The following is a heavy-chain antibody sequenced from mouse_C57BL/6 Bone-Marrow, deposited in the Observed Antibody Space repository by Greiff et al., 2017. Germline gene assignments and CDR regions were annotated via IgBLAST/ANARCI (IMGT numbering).Heavy chain of an antibody. D-gene: IGHD1-1*01. CDR3: AITTVPYWYFDV. CDR2: IYPGSGNT. V-gene: IGHV1-76*01. CDR1: GYTFTDYY. J-gene: IGHJ1*03. Sequence: QVQLQQSGAELVRPGASVKLSCKASGYTFTDYYINWVKQRPGQGLAWIARIYPGSGNTYYNEKFKGKATLTAEKSSSTAYMQLSSLTSEDSAVYFCAITTVPYWYFDVWGTGTTVTVSS.